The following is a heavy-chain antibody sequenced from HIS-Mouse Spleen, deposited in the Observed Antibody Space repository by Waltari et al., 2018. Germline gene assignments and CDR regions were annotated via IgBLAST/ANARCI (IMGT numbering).Heavy chain of an antibody. D-gene: IGHD4-4*01. J-gene: IGHJ4*02. CDR1: GYTFTSYD. Sequence: QVQLVQSGAEVKKPGASVKVSCTASGYTFTSYDINWVRQATGQGLEWRGLRNPKSGNTGDAQKFQGRVTMTRNTSISTAYMELSSLRSEDTAVYYCARGHDYSNYFDYWGQGTLVTVSS. V-gene: IGHV1-8*01. CDR3: ARGHDYSNYFDY. CDR2: RNPKSGNT.